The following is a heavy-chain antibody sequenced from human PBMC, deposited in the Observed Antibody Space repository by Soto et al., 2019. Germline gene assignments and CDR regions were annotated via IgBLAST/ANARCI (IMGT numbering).Heavy chain of an antibody. CDR2: IKQDGSET. CDR1: GFSFSSYW. J-gene: IGHJ4*02. CDR3: AREGEPYSRGCRKCGAYDF. D-gene: IGHD6-19*01. Sequence: EVQLVESGGGLVQPGGSLRLSCAASGFSFSSYWMSWVRQAPGKGLEWVANIKQDGSETHYVQSVKGRFTISRDNAKNSLYLQLDSLRAEDMAVYYCAREGEPYSRGCRKCGAYDFWGQGNLVTVSS. V-gene: IGHV3-7*01.